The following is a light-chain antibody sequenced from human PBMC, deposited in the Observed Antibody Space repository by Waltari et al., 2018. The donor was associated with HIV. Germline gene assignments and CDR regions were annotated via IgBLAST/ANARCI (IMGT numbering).Light chain of an antibody. CDR3: CSYAGGSTLI. V-gene: IGLV2-23*01. CDR1: SSDIGSYNL. J-gene: IGLJ2*01. CDR2: EDS. Sequence: QSALTQPTSVSASPGQSITISCTGTSSDIGSYNLVSWSQHYPDKVPKLIIYEDSKRPSGVSHRFTASKSGNTASLTISGLQAEDEAVYYCCSYAGGSTLIFGGGTKLTVL.